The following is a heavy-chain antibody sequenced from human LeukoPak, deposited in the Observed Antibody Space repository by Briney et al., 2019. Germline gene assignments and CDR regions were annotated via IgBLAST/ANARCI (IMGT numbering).Heavy chain of an antibody. CDR2: ISGSGGST. Sequence: QTGGSLRLSCAASGFTFSSYAMSWVRQAPGKGLEWVSAISGSGGSTYYADSVKGRFTISRDNSKNTLYLQMNSLRAEDTAVYYCAKEDVAHYGDYSDYGMDVWGQGTTVTVSS. CDR3: AKEDVAHYGDYSDYGMDV. V-gene: IGHV3-23*01. CDR1: GFTFSSYA. D-gene: IGHD4-17*01. J-gene: IGHJ6*02.